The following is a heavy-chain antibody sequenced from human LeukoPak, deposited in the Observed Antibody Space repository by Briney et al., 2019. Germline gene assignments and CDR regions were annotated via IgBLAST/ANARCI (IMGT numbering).Heavy chain of an antibody. CDR1: GFTFINYI. CDR2: ISGSGGTT. D-gene: IGHD3-10*01. V-gene: IGHV3-23*01. J-gene: IGHJ4*02. Sequence: PGGSLRLSCAASGFTFINYIMTWVRQAPGKGLEWVSAISGSGGTTVYSDSVKGRFTVSRDNSRNTLYLQMNSLTAEDTAVYYCAKAIVGGSYRYYDYWGQGSLVTVSS. CDR3: AKAIVGGSYRYYDY.